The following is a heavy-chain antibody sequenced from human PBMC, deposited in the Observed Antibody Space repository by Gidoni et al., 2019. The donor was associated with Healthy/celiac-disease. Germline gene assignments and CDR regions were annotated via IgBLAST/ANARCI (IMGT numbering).Heavy chain of an antibody. D-gene: IGHD2-15*01. J-gene: IGHJ6*02. V-gene: IGHV3-9*01. Sequence: EVQLVESGGGLVQPGRSLRLSCAASGFTFDDYAMPWVRQAPGKGLEWVSGISWNSGSIGYADSVKGRFTISRDNAKNSLYLQMNSLRAEDTALYYCAKDWGSGYHYYGMDVWGQGTTVTVSS. CDR3: AKDWGSGYHYYGMDV. CDR1: GFTFDDYA. CDR2: ISWNSGSI.